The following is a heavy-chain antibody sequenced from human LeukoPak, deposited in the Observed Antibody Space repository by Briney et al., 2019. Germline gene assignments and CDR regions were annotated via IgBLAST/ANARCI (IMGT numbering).Heavy chain of an antibody. D-gene: IGHD3-22*01. V-gene: IGHV3-23*01. CDR2: ISGNGGST. CDR3: AKRNRYYDSSGGI. Sequence: GGSLRLSCAASGFTFSSYAMSWVRQAPGKGLEWVSAISGNGGSTYYADSVKGRFTISRDNSKNTLYLQMNSLRAEDTAVYYCAKRNRYYDSSGGIWGQGTLVTVSS. CDR1: GFTFSSYA. J-gene: IGHJ4*02.